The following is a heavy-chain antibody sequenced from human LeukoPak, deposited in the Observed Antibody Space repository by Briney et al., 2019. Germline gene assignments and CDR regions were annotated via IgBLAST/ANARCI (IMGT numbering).Heavy chain of an antibody. V-gene: IGHV4-34*01. Sequence: PSETLSLTCAVYGGSFSGYYWSWIRQPPGKGLEWIGEINHSGSTNYNPSLKSRVTISVDTSKNQFSLKLSSVTAADTAVYYCARHSTPHCSPLQPFNYFDYWGQGTLVTVSS. CDR2: INHSGST. D-gene: IGHD4-11*01. CDR1: GGSFSGYY. CDR3: ARHSTPHCSPLQPFNYFDY. J-gene: IGHJ4*02.